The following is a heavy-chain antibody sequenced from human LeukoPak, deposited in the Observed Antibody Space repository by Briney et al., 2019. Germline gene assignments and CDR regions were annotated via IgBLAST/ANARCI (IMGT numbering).Heavy chain of an antibody. CDR1: GVTFYIYA. D-gene: IGHD5-24*01. Sequence: GGSLRLSCAASGVTFYIYAIHWVRQAPGQGLQWVAVIGDDGSHKDYVDSVKGRFTISRDNSKNTLYLQMNSLRAEDTAVYYCARDTIGHYDYWGQGTLVTVSS. CDR3: ARDTIGHYDY. CDR2: IGDDGSHK. J-gene: IGHJ4*02. V-gene: IGHV3-30-3*01.